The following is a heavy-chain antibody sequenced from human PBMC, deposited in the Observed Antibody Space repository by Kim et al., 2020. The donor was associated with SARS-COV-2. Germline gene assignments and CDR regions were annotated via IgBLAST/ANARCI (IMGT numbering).Heavy chain of an antibody. Sequence: GGSLRLSCAASGFTFSSYSMNWVRQAPGKGLEWVSSISSSSSYIYYADSVKGRFTISRDNAKNSLYLQMNSLRAEDTAVYYCARDGPEELLYYYGMDVWGQGTTVTVSS. J-gene: IGHJ6*02. CDR3: ARDGPEELLYYYGMDV. CDR1: GFTFSSYS. D-gene: IGHD1-26*01. V-gene: IGHV3-21*01. CDR2: ISSSSSYI.